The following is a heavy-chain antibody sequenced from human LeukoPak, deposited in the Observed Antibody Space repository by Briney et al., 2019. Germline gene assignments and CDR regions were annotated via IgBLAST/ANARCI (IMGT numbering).Heavy chain of an antibody. J-gene: IGHJ6*03. Sequence: GGSLRLSCAASGFTFSSYGMHWVRQAPGKGLEWVAFIRYDGSNKYYADSVKGRFTISRDNSKNTLYLQMNSLRAEDTAVYYCAKETVGSSGWYVGIYYYYYMDVWGKGTTVTISS. CDR2: IRYDGSNK. CDR3: AKETVGSSGWYVGIYYYYYMDV. V-gene: IGHV3-30*02. CDR1: GFTFSSYG. D-gene: IGHD6-19*01.